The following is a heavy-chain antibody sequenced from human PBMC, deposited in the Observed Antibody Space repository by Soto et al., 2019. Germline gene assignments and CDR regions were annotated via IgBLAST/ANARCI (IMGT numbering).Heavy chain of an antibody. CDR1: GFTFTSYV. CDR2: ISGGGSTA. V-gene: IGHV3-23*01. J-gene: IGHJ4*02. Sequence: EVQLLESGGGLVQRGGSQRLSCAASGFTFTSYVMSWVRQAPGKGLEWVAGISGGGSTAFYADSVKGRFTISRDNAKNTLVLHMDSLRAEDTAIYYCAKDSNKYSSPLRGRYFDYWGQGTLVTVSS. D-gene: IGHD3-22*01. CDR3: AKDSNKYSSPLRGRYFDY.